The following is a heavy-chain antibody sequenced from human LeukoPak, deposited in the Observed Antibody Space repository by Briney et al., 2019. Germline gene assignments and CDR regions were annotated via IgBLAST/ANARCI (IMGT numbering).Heavy chain of an antibody. J-gene: IGHJ6*03. V-gene: IGHV4-4*07. CDR1: GGSISSYY. D-gene: IGHD4-17*01. CDR2: IYTSGST. Sequence: PSETLSLTCTVSGGSISSYYWSWIRQPAGKGLEWIGRIYTSGSTNYNPSLKSRVTISVDTSKNQFSLKLSSVTAADTAVYYCARCTTVTTAFYYYYYMDVWGKGTTVTISS. CDR3: ARCTTVTTAFYYYYYMDV.